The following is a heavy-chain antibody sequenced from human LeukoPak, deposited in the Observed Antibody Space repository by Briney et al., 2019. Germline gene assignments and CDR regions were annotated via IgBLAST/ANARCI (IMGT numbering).Heavy chain of an antibody. Sequence: SETLSLTCTVSGGSISSSSYYWGWIRQPPGKGLEWIGSIYYSGSTYYNPSLESRVTISVDTSKNQFSLKLSSVTAADTAVYYCARVSGYYDILTGYYTNGAFDIWGQGTMVTVSS. J-gene: IGHJ3*02. CDR2: IYYSGST. CDR1: GGSISSSSYY. V-gene: IGHV4-39*07. CDR3: ARVSGYYDILTGYYTNGAFDI. D-gene: IGHD3-9*01.